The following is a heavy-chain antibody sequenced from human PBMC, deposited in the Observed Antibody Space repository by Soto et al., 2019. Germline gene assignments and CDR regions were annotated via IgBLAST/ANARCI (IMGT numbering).Heavy chain of an antibody. CDR2: MNPNSGNT. V-gene: IGHV1-8*01. D-gene: IGHD4-17*01. Sequence: QVQLVQSGAEVKKPGASVKVSCKASGYTFTSYDINWVRQATGQGLEYLGWMNPNSGNTAYVQKYQGRVTMTWDTSITSAYMDVTSLRSEDTGVYFCARGIKYGAYSRWFDPWGQGTLVTVS. CDR1: GYTFTSYD. J-gene: IGHJ5*02. CDR3: ARGIKYGAYSRWFDP.